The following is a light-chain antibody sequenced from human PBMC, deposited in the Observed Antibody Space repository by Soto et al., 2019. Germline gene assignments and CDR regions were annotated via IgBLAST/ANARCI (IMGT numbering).Light chain of an antibody. CDR3: QHFGLSPT. CDR2: GAS. Sequence: EGVLTQSPGTLALSPGERATLSCRASQSVTSRYLAWYQQKPGQAPRLVIHGASSRATGIPDRFSGSGSGTDFTLTITRVEPEDFAVHFCQHFGLSPTFGQGTRLEIK. J-gene: IGKJ5*01. CDR1: QSVTSRY. V-gene: IGKV3-20*01.